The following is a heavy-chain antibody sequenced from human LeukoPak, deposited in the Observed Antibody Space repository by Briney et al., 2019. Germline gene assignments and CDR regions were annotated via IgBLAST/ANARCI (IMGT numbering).Heavy chain of an antibody. Sequence: PGGPPRLSCTASGFTFSSDAVSWVRQAPGKGLEWVSTVSGSGGRIEYADSVKGRFTISRDYSRNTINLQVNSLRAEDTAVYYCAKGPATDWHFALWGRGTLVTVSS. D-gene: IGHD2-2*01. CDR2: VSGSGGRI. CDR3: AKGPATDWHFAL. V-gene: IGHV3-23*01. J-gene: IGHJ2*01. CDR1: GFTFSSDA.